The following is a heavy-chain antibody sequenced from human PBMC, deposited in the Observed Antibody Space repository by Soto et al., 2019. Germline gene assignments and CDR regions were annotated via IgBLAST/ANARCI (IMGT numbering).Heavy chain of an antibody. Sequence: QVQLVESGGGVVQPGRSLRLSCAASGFTFSTYAMHWVRQAPGKGLEWVAILSYDGTITYYADSVKGRFTISRDTSKNTLYLQMNSLRAEDTAVYYCVRPQVRGVPVFGYWGQGALVTVSS. J-gene: IGHJ4*02. CDR1: GFTFSTYA. CDR2: LSYDGTIT. V-gene: IGHV3-30*03. D-gene: IGHD3-10*01. CDR3: VRPQVRGVPVFGY.